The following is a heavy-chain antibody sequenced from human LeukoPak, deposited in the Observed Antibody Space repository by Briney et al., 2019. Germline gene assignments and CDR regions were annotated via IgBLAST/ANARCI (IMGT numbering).Heavy chain of an antibody. CDR2: IYHTGST. CDR1: GGSVSDYY. CDR3: ARQTGSGLFILP. Sequence: SETLSLTCTISGGSVSDYYWSWIRQSPGKGLEWIGYIYHTGSTSYSPSLKSRVTISADTSKNQFSLKLTSVTAADTAVYYCARQTGSGLFILPGGQGTLVTVSS. J-gene: IGHJ4*02. D-gene: IGHD3/OR15-3a*01. V-gene: IGHV4-59*08.